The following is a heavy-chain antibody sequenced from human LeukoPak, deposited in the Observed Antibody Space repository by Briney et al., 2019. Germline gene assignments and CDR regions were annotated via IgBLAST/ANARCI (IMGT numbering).Heavy chain of an antibody. CDR3: ARDQEAFDY. Sequence: ASVKASCKASGYSFTSNYIHWVRQAPGQGLEWMGMIYPRDGSTSYEQKFQGRVTVTRDTSTSTVHMELSGLRSEDTAVYYCARDQEAFDYWGQGTLVTVSS. CDR2: IYPRDGST. V-gene: IGHV1-46*01. CDR1: GYSFTSNY. J-gene: IGHJ4*02.